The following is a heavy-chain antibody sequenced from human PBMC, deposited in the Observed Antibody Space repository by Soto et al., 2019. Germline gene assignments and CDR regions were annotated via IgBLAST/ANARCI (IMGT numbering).Heavy chain of an antibody. CDR3: AKAIYNPGGMDV. V-gene: IGHV3-30*18. J-gene: IGHJ6*02. D-gene: IGHD1-1*01. CDR2: ISYDGSNK. CDR1: GFTFSSYG. Sequence: QVQLVESGGGVVQPGRSLRLSCAASGFTFSSYGMHWVRQAPGKGPEWVAVISYDGSNKYYADSVKGRFTISRDNSKNTLYLQMNSLRAEDTAVYYCAKAIYNPGGMDVWGQGTTVTVSS.